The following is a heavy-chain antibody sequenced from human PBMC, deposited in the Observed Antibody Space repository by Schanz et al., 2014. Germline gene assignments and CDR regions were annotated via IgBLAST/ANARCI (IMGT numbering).Heavy chain of an antibody. CDR3: AMLDSTREVH. CDR1: GFTFSAHW. CDR2: IKQDGREP. V-gene: IGHV3-7*01. Sequence: EVQLVESGGGLVQPGGSLRLSCAASGFTFSAHWMSWVRQAPGKGLEWVAMIKQDGREPYYVVSVVGRFTISSDKAKNSLHLQMTSLRTEDTAIYYCAMLDSTREVHWGQGTLVSVSS. J-gene: IGHJ4*02. D-gene: IGHD2-2*01.